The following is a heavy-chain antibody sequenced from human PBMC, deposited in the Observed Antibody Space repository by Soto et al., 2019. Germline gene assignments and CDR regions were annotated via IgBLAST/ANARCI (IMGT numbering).Heavy chain of an antibody. V-gene: IGHV3-30-3*01. CDR2: ISYDGSNK. CDR3: AREARVLPLDY. Sequence: GGSLRLSCAASGFTFSSYAMHWVRQAPGKGLEWVAVISYDGSNKYYADSVKGRFTISRDNSKNTLYLQMNSLRAEDTAVYYCAREARVLPLDYWGQGTLVTVSS. J-gene: IGHJ4*02. CDR1: GFTFSSYA. D-gene: IGHD3-10*01.